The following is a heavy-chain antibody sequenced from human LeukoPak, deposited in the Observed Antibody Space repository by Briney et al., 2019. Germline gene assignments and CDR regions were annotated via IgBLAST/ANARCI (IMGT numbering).Heavy chain of an antibody. CDR1: GYTFTGYH. D-gene: IGHD3-22*01. CDR2: INPNSGGT. J-gene: IGHJ4*02. Sequence: ASVKVSCKASGYTFTGYHIHWVRQAPGQGLEWMGRINPNSGGTNYAQKFQGRVTMTRDTSISTAYMELSRLRSDDTAVYYCARKKSPYYYDSSGYPYFDYWGQGTLVTVSS. CDR3: ARKKSPYYYDSSGYPYFDY. V-gene: IGHV1-2*06.